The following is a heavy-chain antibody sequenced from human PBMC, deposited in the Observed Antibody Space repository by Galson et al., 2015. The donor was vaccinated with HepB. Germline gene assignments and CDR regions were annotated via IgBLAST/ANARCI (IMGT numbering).Heavy chain of an antibody. Sequence: LSLTCTVSGGSISSGGYYWSWIRQHPGKGLEWIGYIYYSGSTYYNPSLKSRVTISVDTSKNQFSLKLSSVTAADTAVYYCARGRSELLRSNYYYYMDVWGKGTTVTVSS. D-gene: IGHD2-15*01. V-gene: IGHV4-31*03. CDR1: GGSISSGGYY. CDR2: IYYSGST. CDR3: ARGRSELLRSNYYYYMDV. J-gene: IGHJ6*03.